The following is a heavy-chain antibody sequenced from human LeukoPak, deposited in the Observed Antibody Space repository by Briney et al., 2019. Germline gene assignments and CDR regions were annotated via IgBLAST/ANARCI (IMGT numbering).Heavy chain of an antibody. CDR3: ARDQVSIAGTGIDY. Sequence: GGSLRLSCAASGFTFGDYYMSWIRQAPGKGLEWVSYISSSGNSISYADSVKGRFTISRDNAKNSLFLQMNSLRAEDMAVYYCARDQVSIAGTGIDYWGREPWSPSPQ. CDR1: GFTFGDYY. V-gene: IGHV3-11*04. D-gene: IGHD6-13*01. CDR2: ISSSGNSI. J-gene: IGHJ4*02.